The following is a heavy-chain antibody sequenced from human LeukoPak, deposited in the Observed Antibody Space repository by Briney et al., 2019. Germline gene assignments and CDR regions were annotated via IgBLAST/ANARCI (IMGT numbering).Heavy chain of an antibody. V-gene: IGHV3-21*01. CDR2: ISSSSSYI. CDR3: AREITMVRGVEGEGAFDI. Sequence: PGGSLRLSCAASGFTFSSYSMNWVRQAPGKELEWVSSISSSSSYIYYADSVKGRFTISRDNARNSLYLQMNSLRAEDTAVYYCAREITMVRGVEGEGAFDIWGQGTMVTVSS. D-gene: IGHD3-10*01. CDR1: GFTFSSYS. J-gene: IGHJ3*02.